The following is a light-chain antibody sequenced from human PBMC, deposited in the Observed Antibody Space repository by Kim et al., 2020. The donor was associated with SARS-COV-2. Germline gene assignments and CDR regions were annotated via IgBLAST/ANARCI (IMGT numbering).Light chain of an antibody. CDR1: QGIRNA. CDR2: AAS. V-gene: IGKV1-17*01. J-gene: IGKJ4*01. Sequence: ASVGDRVTITCRASQGIRNALGWYQQKPGKATKRLIYAASSLQSGVPSRFSGSGSGTEFTLTISSLQPEDFATYYCLQHNSYPLTFGGGTKVDIK. CDR3: LQHNSYPLT.